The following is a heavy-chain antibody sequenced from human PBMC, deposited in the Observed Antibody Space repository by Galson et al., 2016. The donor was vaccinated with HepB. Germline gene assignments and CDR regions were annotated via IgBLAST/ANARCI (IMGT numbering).Heavy chain of an antibody. CDR1: GYTFTSYY. V-gene: IGHV1-46*01. CDR2: INPNGNTT. CDR3: ARVFNGAAMVRFGYWFFDL. Sequence: SVKVSCKASGYTFTSYYIHWVRQAPGQGLEWMGIINPNGNTTTYAQKFQGRVTMTRDTSTTTVHMGLSSLRSEDTAVYYCARVFNGAAMVRFGYWFFDLWGRGTLVTVSS. D-gene: IGHD5-18*01. J-gene: IGHJ2*01.